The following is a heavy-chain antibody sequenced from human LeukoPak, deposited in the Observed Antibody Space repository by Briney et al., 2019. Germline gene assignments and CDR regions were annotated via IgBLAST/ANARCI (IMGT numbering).Heavy chain of an antibody. Sequence: SETLSLTCTVSGGSISSSSYYWGWIRQPPGKGLEWIGSIYYSGSAYYNPSFKSRVTMSVDTSKNQFSLRLSSVTAADTAVYSCARHPERYSYFDYWGQGTLVTVSS. J-gene: IGHJ4*02. D-gene: IGHD5-18*01. CDR3: ARHPERYSYFDY. V-gene: IGHV4-39*01. CDR2: IYYSGSA. CDR1: GGSISSSSYY.